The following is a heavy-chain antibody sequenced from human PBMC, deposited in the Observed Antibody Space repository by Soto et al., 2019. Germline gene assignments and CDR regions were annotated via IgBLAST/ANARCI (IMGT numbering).Heavy chain of an antibody. J-gene: IGHJ5*02. D-gene: IGHD3-16*01. CDR3: AKTAGYDYVWGSSGLDP. Sequence: ASVKVSCKASGYTFTSYDINWVRQATGQGLEYLGWMNPNSGNTAYVQKFQGRFTISRDDSKNTLYLQMNSLRVEDTAIYYCAKTAGYDYVWGSSGLDPWGQGTLVTVS. CDR1: GYTFTSYD. V-gene: IGHV1-8*01. CDR2: MNPNSGNT.